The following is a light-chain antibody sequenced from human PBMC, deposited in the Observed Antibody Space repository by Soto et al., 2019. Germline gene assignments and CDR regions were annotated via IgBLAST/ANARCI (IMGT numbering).Light chain of an antibody. CDR2: GAS. J-gene: IGKJ4*02. V-gene: IGKV1-9*01. CDR3: ETLNGYPPT. CDR1: Y. Sequence: YLAWYQQKPGKAQKLLIYGASTLQSGVPSRFSRGGSGTHSSLTVRALQPDDFSDQYCETLNGYPPTVGAGTKVDIK.